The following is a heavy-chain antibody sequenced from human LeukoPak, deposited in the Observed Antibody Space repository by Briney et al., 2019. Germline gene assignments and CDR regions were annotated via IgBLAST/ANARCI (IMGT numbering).Heavy chain of an antibody. CDR2: IYYSGST. V-gene: IGHV4-59*11. CDR3: ARDSVAVAGNDY. J-gene: IGHJ4*02. Sequence: SATLSPTRTLTCGSTSSHYSSSIRQPPEKGLEWIGYIYYSGSTNYNPSLKSRVTISVDTSKNQFSLKLSSVTAADTAVYYCARDSVAVAGNDYWGQGTLVTVP. D-gene: IGHD6-19*01. CDR1: CGSTSSHY.